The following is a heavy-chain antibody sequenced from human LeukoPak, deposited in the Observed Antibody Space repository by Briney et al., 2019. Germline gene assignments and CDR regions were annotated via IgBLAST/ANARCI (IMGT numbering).Heavy chain of an antibody. CDR2: INPSGGST. D-gene: IGHD1-26*01. V-gene: IGHV1-46*01. Sequence: ASVKVSCKASGYTFTSYYMHWVRQAPGQGLEWMGIINPSGGSTSYAQKFQGRVTMTRDTSTSTVYMELSSLRSEDTAVYYCARSFLEWELPSYYYYYGMDVWGXGTTVTVSS. J-gene: IGHJ6*02. CDR3: ARSFLEWELPSYYYYYGMDV. CDR1: GYTFTSYY.